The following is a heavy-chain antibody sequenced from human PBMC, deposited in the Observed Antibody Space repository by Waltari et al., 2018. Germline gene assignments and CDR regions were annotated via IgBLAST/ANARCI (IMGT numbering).Heavy chain of an antibody. V-gene: IGHV1-8*01. D-gene: IGHD3-10*01. J-gene: IGHJ6*03. CDR2: MNPYSGDT. CDR3: ARRSGTQLYHYFLYLDV. Sequence: QLVQSGAEVKKPGASVKVSCKASGYTFTNFHINWVRQAPGEGLEWMGSMNPYSGDTVYAQNFQARVTMTRNPSIGMAYRELSSLRSEDAAVNYGARRSGTQLYHYFLYLDVWGEGTAVTFSS. CDR1: GYTFTNFH.